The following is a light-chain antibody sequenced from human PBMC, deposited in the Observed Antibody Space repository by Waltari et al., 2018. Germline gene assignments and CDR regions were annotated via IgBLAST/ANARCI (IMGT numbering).Light chain of an antibody. Sequence: CRASQMVSRTLAWYQQKPGQAPRLLIYGASTRATGIPERFSGGGSGTDFSLTISRLEPEDFALYYCQHYVRLPATFGQGTKVEIK. CDR1: QMVSRT. CDR3: QHYVRLPAT. CDR2: GAS. V-gene: IGKV3-20*01. J-gene: IGKJ1*01.